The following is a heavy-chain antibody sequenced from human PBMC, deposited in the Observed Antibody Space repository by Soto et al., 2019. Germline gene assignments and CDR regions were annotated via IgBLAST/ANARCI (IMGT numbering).Heavy chain of an antibody. CDR2: ISAYNGNT. CDR1: GYTFNSYG. D-gene: IGHD5-18*01. J-gene: IGHJ4*01. CDR3: ARTFETWIQLWLLTDY. Sequence: ASVKVSCKASGYTFNSYGISWVRQAPGQGLEWMGWISAYNGNTNYAQKLQGRVTMTTDTSTSTAYMELRSQRSDDTAVYYCARTFETWIQLWLLTDYWGHGTLVTVSS. V-gene: IGHV1-18*01.